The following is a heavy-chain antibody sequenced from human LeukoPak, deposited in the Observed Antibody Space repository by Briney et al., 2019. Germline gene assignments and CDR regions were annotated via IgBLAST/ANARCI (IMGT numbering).Heavy chain of an antibody. Sequence: ASVKVSCKASGYTFTSYGISWVRQAPGRGLEWMGWISAYNGNTNYAQKLQGRVTMTTDTSTSTAYMELRSLRSDDTAVYYCAREVAKRGYSYGSYAFDIWGQGTMVTVSS. CDR2: ISAYNGNT. CDR3: AREVAKRGYSYGSYAFDI. D-gene: IGHD5-18*01. V-gene: IGHV1-18*01. CDR1: GYTFTSYG. J-gene: IGHJ3*02.